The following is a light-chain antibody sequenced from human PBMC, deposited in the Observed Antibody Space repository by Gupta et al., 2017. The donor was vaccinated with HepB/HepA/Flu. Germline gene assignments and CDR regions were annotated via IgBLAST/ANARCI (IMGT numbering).Light chain of an antibody. J-gene: IGKJ1*01. V-gene: IGKV1-39*01. CDR2: GAS. Sequence: DIQMTQSPASLSASVRDRVTITCRASQSVSNSLNWYQQKPGQAPKLLIYGASTLQSGVPSRFSGSGSGTDFTLTISSLQPEDFAIYYCQHSYSTPRTFGQGTKVEIK. CDR1: QSVSNS. CDR3: QHSYSTPRT.